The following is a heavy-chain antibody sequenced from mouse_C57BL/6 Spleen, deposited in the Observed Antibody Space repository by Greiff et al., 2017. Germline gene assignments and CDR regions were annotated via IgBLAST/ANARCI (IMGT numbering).Heavy chain of an antibody. Sequence: QLQQSGTVLARPGASVKMSCKTSGYTFTSYWMHWVKQRPGQGLEWIGAIYPGNSDTSYNQKFKGKAKLTAVTSASTAYMELSSLTNEDSAVYCCTRTETAQAPIGYWGQGTTLTVSS. V-gene: IGHV1-5*01. CDR1: GYTFTSYW. J-gene: IGHJ2*01. D-gene: IGHD3-2*02. CDR3: TRTETAQAPIGY. CDR2: IYPGNSDT.